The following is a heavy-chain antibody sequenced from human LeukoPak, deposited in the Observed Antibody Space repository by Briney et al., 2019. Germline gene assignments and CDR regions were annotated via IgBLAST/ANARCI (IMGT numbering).Heavy chain of an antibody. D-gene: IGHD3-16*01. CDR2: ISPNSGNT. V-gene: IGHV1-8*02. J-gene: IGHJ4*02. Sequence: GASVKVSCKASGYTFTGYYMHWVRQATGQGLEWMGWISPNSGNTEYAQKFQGRVSLTRDTSIATAYMELSSLTSDDTAVYYCARGRVGEDYWGQGTLVTVSS. CDR1: GYTFTGYY. CDR3: ARGRVGEDY.